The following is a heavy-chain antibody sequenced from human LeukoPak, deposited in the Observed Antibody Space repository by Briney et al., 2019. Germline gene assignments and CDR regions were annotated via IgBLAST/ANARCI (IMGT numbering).Heavy chain of an antibody. V-gene: IGHV3-30*02. CDR1: GFTFSSYG. CDR3: AKVGTAFYYYMDV. Sequence: QPGGSLRLSCAASGFTFSSYGMHWVRQAPGKGLEWVAFIRYDGSNKYYADSVRGRFTISRDNSKNTLYLQMNSLRAEDTAVYYCAKVGTAFYYYMDVWGKGTTVTVSS. CDR2: IRYDGSNK. J-gene: IGHJ6*03. D-gene: IGHD4-23*01.